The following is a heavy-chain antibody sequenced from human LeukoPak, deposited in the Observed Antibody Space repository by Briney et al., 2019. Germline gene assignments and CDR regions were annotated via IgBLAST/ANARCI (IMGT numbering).Heavy chain of an antibody. CDR3: ARESVYSGWFDQ. CDR1: GGSISSSY. Sequence: SETLSLTCTVSGGSISSSYWSWIRQPAGKGLEWIGRIYTSGSTNYNPSLKSRVTMSVDTSKNHFSLKLSSVTAADTAVYYCARESVYSGWFDQWGQGTLVTVSS. J-gene: IGHJ5*02. V-gene: IGHV4-4*07. D-gene: IGHD1-26*01. CDR2: IYTSGST.